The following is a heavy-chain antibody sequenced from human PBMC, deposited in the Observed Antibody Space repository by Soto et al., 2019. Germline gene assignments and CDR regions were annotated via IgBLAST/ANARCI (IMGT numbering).Heavy chain of an antibody. CDR1: GGSISSYY. CDR3: ASLASNYYDGSGYYQKIDY. J-gene: IGHJ4*02. CDR2: IYYSGST. Sequence: SETLSLTCTVSGGSISSYYWSWIRQPPGKGLEWIGYIYYSGSTNYNPSLKSRVTISVDTSKNQFSLKLSSVTAADTAVYYCASLASNYYDGSGYYQKIDYWGQGTLVTVSS. V-gene: IGHV4-59*01. D-gene: IGHD3-22*01.